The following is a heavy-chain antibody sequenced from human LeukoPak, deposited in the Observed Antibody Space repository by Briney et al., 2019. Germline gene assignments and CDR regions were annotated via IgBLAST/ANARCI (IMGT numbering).Heavy chain of an antibody. D-gene: IGHD3-9*01. CDR2: ISWNSGSI. CDR1: GFTFDDYA. J-gene: IGHJ4*02. V-gene: IGHV3-9*01. CDR3: AKDRSDILTGYYFN. Sequence: GGSVRLSCAASGFTFDDYAMHWVRQAPGKGLEWVSGISWNSGSIGYADSVKGRFTISRDNAKNSLYLQMNSLRAEDTALYNCAKDRSDILTGYYFNWGQGTLVTVSS.